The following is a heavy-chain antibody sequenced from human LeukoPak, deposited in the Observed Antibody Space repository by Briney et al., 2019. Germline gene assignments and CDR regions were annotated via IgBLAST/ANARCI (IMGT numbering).Heavy chain of an antibody. J-gene: IGHJ5*02. V-gene: IGHV4-4*07. D-gene: IGHD3-10*01. CDR1: GGSISSYY. CDR3: ARGRYYGSGSYGNWFDP. CDR2: IYTSGST. Sequence: SETLSLTCTVSGGSISSYYWSWIRQPAGKGLEWIGRIYTSGSTNYNPSLKSRVTMSVDTSKNQFSLKLSSVTAADTAVYYCARGRYYGSGSYGNWFDPWGQGTLVTVSS.